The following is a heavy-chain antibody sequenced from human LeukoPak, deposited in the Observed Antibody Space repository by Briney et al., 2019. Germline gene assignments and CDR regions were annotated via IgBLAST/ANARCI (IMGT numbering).Heavy chain of an antibody. D-gene: IGHD2-2*01. CDR1: GFTFSSYA. CDR3: AKGYCSSTSCNPDY. CDR2: ISYDGSNK. V-gene: IGHV3-30-3*01. J-gene: IGHJ4*02. Sequence: GGSLRLSCAASGFTFSSYAMHWVRQAPGKGLEWVAVISYDGSNKYYADSVKGRFTISRDNSKNTLYLQMNSLRAEDTALYYCAKGYCSSTSCNPDYWGQGTLVTVSS.